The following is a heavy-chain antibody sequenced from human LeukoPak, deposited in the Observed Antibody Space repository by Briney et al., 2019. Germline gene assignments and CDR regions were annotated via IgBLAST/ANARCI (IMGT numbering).Heavy chain of an antibody. D-gene: IGHD6-6*01. J-gene: IGHJ4*02. CDR3: ARISSSYDYDY. V-gene: IGHV3-64*01. CDR1: GFTFRSYG. CDR2: ISSNGGST. Sequence: PGGSLRLSCAASGFTFRSYGMHWVRQAPGKGLEYVAAISSNGGSTDYANPVKGRFTISRDNSKNTLYLQMGSLRAEDMAVYYCARISSSYDYDYWGQGTLVTVSS.